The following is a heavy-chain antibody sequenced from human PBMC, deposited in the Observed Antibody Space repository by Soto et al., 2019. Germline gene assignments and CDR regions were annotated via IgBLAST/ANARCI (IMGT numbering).Heavy chain of an antibody. CDR3: ARTSLRGAYFEI. CDR2: MFNTGTT. J-gene: IGHJ4*02. V-gene: IGHV4-30-4*01. Sequence: QVLLQESGPGLVKTSETLSLTCTVSGGSIYSGGYYWSWIRQHPGKGLEGIGYMFNTGTTYYKSSLNSRATISGNTSQNHFSLTLTSVTAAHPAVYYCARTSLRGAYFEIWGQGTLVAVSS. CDR1: GGSIYSGGYY. D-gene: IGHD5-12*01.